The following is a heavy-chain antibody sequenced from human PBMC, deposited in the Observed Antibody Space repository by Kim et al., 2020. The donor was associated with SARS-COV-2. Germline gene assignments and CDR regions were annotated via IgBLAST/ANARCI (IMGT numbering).Heavy chain of an antibody. D-gene: IGHD2-2*01. Sequence: GESLKISCKGSGYSFTSYWISWVRQMPGKGLEWMGRIDPSDSYTNYSPSFQGHVTISADKSISTAYLQWSSLKASDTAMYYCARLDCSSTSCYLGVYYGMDVWGQGTTVTVSS. CDR3: ARLDCSSTSCYLGVYYGMDV. CDR1: GYSFTSYW. J-gene: IGHJ6*02. CDR2: IDPSDSYT. V-gene: IGHV5-10-1*01.